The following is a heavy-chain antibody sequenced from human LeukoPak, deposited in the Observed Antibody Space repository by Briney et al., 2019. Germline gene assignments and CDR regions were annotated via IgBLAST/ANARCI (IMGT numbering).Heavy chain of an antibody. D-gene: IGHD1-26*01. Sequence: SVKVSCKASGGTFSSYAISWVQQAPGQGLEWMGRIIPILGIANYAQKFQGRVTITADKSTSTAYMELSSLRSEDTAVYYCAASPAREQYAFDIWGQGTMVTVSS. J-gene: IGHJ3*02. V-gene: IGHV1-69*04. CDR3: AASPAREQYAFDI. CDR2: IIPILGIA. CDR1: GGTFSSYA.